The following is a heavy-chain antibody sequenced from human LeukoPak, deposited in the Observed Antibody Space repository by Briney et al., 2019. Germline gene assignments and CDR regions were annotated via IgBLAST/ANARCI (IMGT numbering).Heavy chain of an antibody. CDR2: ISSSSSYI. J-gene: IGHJ4*02. Sequence: GGSLRLSCAASGFTFSSYSMNWVRQAPGKGLEWVSSISSSSSYIYYADSVKGRFTISRDNAKNPLYLQMNSLRAEDTAVYYCARVADPCGGDCFHSFDYWGQGTLVTVSS. D-gene: IGHD2-21*02. V-gene: IGHV3-21*01. CDR1: GFTFSSYS. CDR3: ARVADPCGGDCFHSFDY.